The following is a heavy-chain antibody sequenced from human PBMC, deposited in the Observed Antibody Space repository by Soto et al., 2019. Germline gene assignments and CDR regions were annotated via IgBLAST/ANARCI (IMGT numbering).Heavy chain of an antibody. V-gene: IGHV3-30*18. CDR1: GFTFSSYG. CDR3: ANAATLYYYGMDV. Sequence: GGSLRLSCAASGFTFSSYGMHWVRQAPGKGLEWVAVISYDGSNKYYADSVKGRFTISRDNSKNTLYLQMNSLRAEDTAVYYCANAATLYYYGMDVWGQGPTVTVSS. D-gene: IGHD6-25*01. J-gene: IGHJ6*02. CDR2: ISYDGSNK.